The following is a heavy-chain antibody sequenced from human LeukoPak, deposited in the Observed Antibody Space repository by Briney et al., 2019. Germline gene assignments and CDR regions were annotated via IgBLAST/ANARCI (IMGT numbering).Heavy chain of an antibody. J-gene: IGHJ4*02. Sequence: GGSLRLSCAVSGFTFCTYAMSWVRQAPGKGLEWVSAISGSGGKTYYADSVKGRFTISRDNSKNTLYLQMNSLRAEDTAVYYCAKETARPAGVFEYWGQGTRVTVSS. D-gene: IGHD6-13*01. CDR3: AKETARPAGVFEY. CDR1: GFTFCTYA. V-gene: IGHV3-23*01. CDR2: ISGSGGKT.